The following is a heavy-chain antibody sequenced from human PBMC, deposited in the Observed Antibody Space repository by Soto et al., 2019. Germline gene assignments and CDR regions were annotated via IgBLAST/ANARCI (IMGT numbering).Heavy chain of an antibody. V-gene: IGHV1-18*01. J-gene: IGHJ4*02. D-gene: IGHD3-3*01. CDR1: GYTFTSYG. Sequence: GASVKVSCKASGYTFTSYGISWVRQAPGQGLEWMGWISAYNGNTNYAQKLQGRVTMTTDTSTSTAYMELRSLRSDDTAVYYCVRGVVDYDFWSGYPRLMRFDYRGQGTLVTVSS. CDR3: VRGVVDYDFWSGYPRLMRFDY. CDR2: ISAYNGNT.